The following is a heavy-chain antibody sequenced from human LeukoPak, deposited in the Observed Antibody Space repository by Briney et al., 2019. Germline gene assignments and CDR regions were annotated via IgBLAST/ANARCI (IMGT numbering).Heavy chain of an antibody. Sequence: ASVKVSCKASGYTFTGYYMHWVRQAPGQGLEWMGRINPNSGGTNYAQKFQGRVTMTGDTSTNTVYMELSSLRSEDTAVYYCARDSIGYCGGDCYPPPDYWGQGTLVTVSS. CDR1: GYTFTGYY. D-gene: IGHD2-21*02. J-gene: IGHJ4*02. CDR3: ARDSIGYCGGDCYPPPDY. V-gene: IGHV1-2*06. CDR2: INPNSGGT.